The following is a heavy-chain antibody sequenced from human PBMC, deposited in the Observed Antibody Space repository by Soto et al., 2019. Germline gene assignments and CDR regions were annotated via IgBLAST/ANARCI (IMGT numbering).Heavy chain of an antibody. CDR1: GFTFSSYG. Sequence: QVQLVESGGGVVQPGRSLRLSCAASGFTFSSYGMHWVRQAPGKGLEWVAVISYDGSNKYYADSVKGRFTISRDNSKNTLYLQMISRRAEATSVYYGAKGRRITIVGVVTYFDYWVQGTLVTVS. CDR2: ISYDGSNK. CDR3: AKGRRITIVGVVTYFDY. V-gene: IGHV3-30*18. J-gene: IGHJ4*02. D-gene: IGHD3-3*01.